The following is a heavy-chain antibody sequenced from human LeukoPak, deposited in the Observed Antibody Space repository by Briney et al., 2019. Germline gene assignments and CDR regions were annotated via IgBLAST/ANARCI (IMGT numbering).Heavy chain of an antibody. J-gene: IGHJ3*02. Sequence: SVKVSCKASGYTFTSYGISWVRQAPGQGLEWMGRIIPILGIANYARKFQGRVTITADKSTSTAYMELSSLRSEDTAVYYCARVTQITTRGSAFDIWGQGTMVTVSS. CDR1: GYTFTSYG. D-gene: IGHD3-3*01. V-gene: IGHV1-69*04. CDR3: ARVTQITTRGSAFDI. CDR2: IIPILGIA.